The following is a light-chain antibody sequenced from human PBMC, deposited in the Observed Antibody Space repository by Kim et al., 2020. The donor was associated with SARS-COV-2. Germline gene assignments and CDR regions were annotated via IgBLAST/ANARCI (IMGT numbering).Light chain of an antibody. CDR1: QSVRSTY. V-gene: IGKV3-20*01. CDR2: AAS. J-gene: IGKJ1*01. Sequence: EIVLTQSPGTLSLSPGERATLSCRASQSVRSTYLTWYQQKPGQAPRLLIYAASSRATGIPDRFSGSGSGTDFTLTISRLEPEDFAVYYCQQYGSPPTFGRGTKVDIK. CDR3: QQYGSPPT.